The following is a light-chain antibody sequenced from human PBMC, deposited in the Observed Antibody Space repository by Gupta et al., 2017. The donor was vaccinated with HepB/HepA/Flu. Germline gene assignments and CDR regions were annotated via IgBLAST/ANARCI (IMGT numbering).Light chain of an antibody. J-gene: IGLJ1*01. Sequence: VLTQPPPLSGAPGQRLTISCTRSSSSMGAGFDVHWYQKLPGTAPNLLHYHNNNRPSGVHERFSGSKSGTSASLAITGLQAEDEADYYCHSYDSSLSGDVFGTGTKVTVL. V-gene: IGLV1-40*01. CDR1: SSSMGAGFD. CDR3: HSYDSSLSGDV. CDR2: HNN.